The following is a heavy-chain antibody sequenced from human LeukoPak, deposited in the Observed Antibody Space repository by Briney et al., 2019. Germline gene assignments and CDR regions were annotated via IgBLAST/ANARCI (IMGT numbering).Heavy chain of an antibody. CDR1: GFTFSCCV. V-gene: IGHV3-33*08. CDR2: IWYDGSNK. CDR3: ASLGVAVGGY. D-gene: IGHD6-19*01. J-gene: IGHJ4*02. Sequence: PGGSLRLSCAASGFTFSCCVMHWVRQAPGKGLEWVAVIWYDGSNKYYADSVKGRFTISRDNSKNTLYLQMNSLRAEDTAVYYCASLGVAVGGYWGQGTLVTVSS.